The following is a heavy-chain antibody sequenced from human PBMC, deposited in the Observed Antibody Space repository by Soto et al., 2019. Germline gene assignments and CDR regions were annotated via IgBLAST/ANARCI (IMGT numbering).Heavy chain of an antibody. J-gene: IGHJ4*02. CDR1: GYSFTSYW. V-gene: IGHV5-51*01. CDR2: IYPGDSDT. Sequence: GESLKISCKGSGYSFTSYWIGWVRQMPGKGLEWMGIIYPGDSDTRYSPSFQGQVTISADKSISTAYLQWSSLKASDTAMYYCARAVGAVIRFGELLYDYWGQGTLVTVSS. CDR3: ARAVGAVIRFGELLYDY. D-gene: IGHD3-10*01.